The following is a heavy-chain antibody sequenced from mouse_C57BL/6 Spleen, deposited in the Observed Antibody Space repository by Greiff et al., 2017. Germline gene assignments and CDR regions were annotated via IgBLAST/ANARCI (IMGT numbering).Heavy chain of an antibody. V-gene: IGHV3-6*01. CDR2: ISYDGSN. D-gene: IGHD1-1*01. Sequence: EVQLVESGPGLVKPSQSLSLTCSVTGYSITSGYYWNWIRQFPGNKLEWMGYISYDGSNNYNPSLKNRISITRDTSKNQFFLKLNSVTTEDTATDYCARDYYGSSPWFAYWGQGTLVTVSA. CDR3: ARDYYGSSPWFAY. CDR1: GYSITSGYY. J-gene: IGHJ3*01.